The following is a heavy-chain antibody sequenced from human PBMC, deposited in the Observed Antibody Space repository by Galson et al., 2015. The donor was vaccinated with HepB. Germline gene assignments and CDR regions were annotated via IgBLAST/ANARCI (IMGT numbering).Heavy chain of an antibody. J-gene: IGHJ6*02. D-gene: IGHD3-10*01. V-gene: IGHV5-10-1*01. CDR2: IDPSDSYT. CDR3: ARRRGQHYGMDV. CDR1: GYSFTSYW. Sequence: QSGAEVKKPGESLRISCKGSGYSFTSYWIIWVRQMPGKGLEWMGRIDPSDSYTNYSPSFQGHVTISADKSISTAYLQWSTLKASDTALYYCARRRGQHYGMDVWGQGTTVTVSS.